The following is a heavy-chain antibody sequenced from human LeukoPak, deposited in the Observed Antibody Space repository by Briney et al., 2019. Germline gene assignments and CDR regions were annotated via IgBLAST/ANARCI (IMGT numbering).Heavy chain of an antibody. Sequence: GGSLRLSCAASGFTLSNYGLSWVRQAPGKGLGWVSGITGSGGSTYYADSVKGRFTISRDNAKNTLYLQRNSLRAEDTAVYYCAKLSGSGVATWIVVLPYYFDYWRQGTLVTVSS. CDR2: ITGSGGST. D-gene: IGHD3-22*01. CDR1: GFTLSNYG. V-gene: IGHV3-23*01. CDR3: AKLSGSGVATWIVVLPYYFDY. J-gene: IGHJ4*02.